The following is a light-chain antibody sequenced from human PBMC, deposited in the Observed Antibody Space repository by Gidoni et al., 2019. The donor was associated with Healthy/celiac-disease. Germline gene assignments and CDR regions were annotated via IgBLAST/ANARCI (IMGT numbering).Light chain of an antibody. CDR2: EVS. Sequence: QPALPQPPPAPWPPRQSVTISCTGTSSAFGGYNYVSWYQQHPDKAPTLMIYEVSKRPSGVPDRFAGSKSGNTAPLTVAGLQAEDEADYYCSSYAGSNWVFGGGTKLTVL. CDR3: SSYAGSNWV. CDR1: SSAFGGYNY. J-gene: IGLJ3*02. V-gene: IGLV2-8*01.